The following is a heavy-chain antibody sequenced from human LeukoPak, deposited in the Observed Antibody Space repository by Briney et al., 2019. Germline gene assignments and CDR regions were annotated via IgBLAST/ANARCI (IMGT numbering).Heavy chain of an antibody. CDR2: ISAYNGNT. Sequence: ASVTVSCKASGYTFTSYGISWVRQAPGQGLERMGWISAYNGNTNYAQKLQGRVTMTTDTSTSTAYMELRSLRSDDTAVYYCARDNPPYYDSSGRFDYWGQGTLVTVSS. V-gene: IGHV1-18*01. D-gene: IGHD3-22*01. CDR1: GYTFTSYG. J-gene: IGHJ4*02. CDR3: ARDNPPYYDSSGRFDY.